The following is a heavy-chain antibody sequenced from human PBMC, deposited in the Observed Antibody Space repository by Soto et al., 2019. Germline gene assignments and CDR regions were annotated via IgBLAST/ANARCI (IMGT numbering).Heavy chain of an antibody. D-gene: IGHD1-26*01. J-gene: IGHJ4*02. V-gene: IGHV3-30*18. CDR3: AKRFGNYWAFDY. CDR2: ISNDGSNK. Sequence: QVHLVEAGGGVVQPGRSLRLSCAASGFSFSTYGMHWVRQAPGKGLEWVAFISNDGSNKYYADTVKGRFTISRENSKNTLYQQMNSLRAEDTAVYYCAKRFGNYWAFDYWGQGTLVSVSS. CDR1: GFSFSTYG.